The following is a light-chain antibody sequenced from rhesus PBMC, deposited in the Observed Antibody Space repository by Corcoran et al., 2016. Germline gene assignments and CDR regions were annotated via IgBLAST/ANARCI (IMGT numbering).Light chain of an antibody. Sequence: DIQMSQSPSSLSASVGDRVTITCRASQGISSYLNWYQKKPGKAPKLMIYYANSLESGVQLRFSGSGSGTEFTFPIRSLQPEDVATYYCQHGYGTPYSFGQGTKVEIK. CDR2: YAN. CDR3: QHGYGTPYS. J-gene: IGKJ2*01. CDR1: QGISSY. V-gene: IGKV1-32*03.